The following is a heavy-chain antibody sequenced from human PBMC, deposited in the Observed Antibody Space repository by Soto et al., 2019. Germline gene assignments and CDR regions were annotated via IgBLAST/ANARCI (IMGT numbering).Heavy chain of an antibody. V-gene: IGHV1-46*03. CDR1: GYTFTSYY. Sequence: ASVKVSCKASGYTFTSYYMHWVRQAPGQGLEWMGIINPSGGSTSYAQKFQGRVTMTRDTSTSTVYMELSSLRSEDTAVYYCAREVAHGDYGDNFDYWGQGTLVTV. CDR3: AREVAHGDYGDNFDY. CDR2: INPSGGST. D-gene: IGHD4-17*01. J-gene: IGHJ4*02.